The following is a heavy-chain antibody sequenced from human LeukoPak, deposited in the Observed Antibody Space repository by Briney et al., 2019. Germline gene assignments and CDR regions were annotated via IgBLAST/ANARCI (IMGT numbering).Heavy chain of an antibody. D-gene: IGHD3-10*01. J-gene: IGHJ4*02. Sequence: GGSLRLSCATSGFTFSDYYMSWIRQAPGKGLEWVSYISSSASSIYYADSVKGRFTISRDNVKNSLYLQMNSLRAEDTAVYYCARDWGVGRRDYWGQGTLVTVSS. CDR2: ISSSASSI. CDR3: ARDWGVGRRDY. V-gene: IGHV3-11*01. CDR1: GFTFSDYY.